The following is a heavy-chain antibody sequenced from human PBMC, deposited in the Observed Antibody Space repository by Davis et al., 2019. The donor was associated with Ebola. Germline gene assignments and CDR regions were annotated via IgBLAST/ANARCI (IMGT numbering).Heavy chain of an antibody. Sequence: MPSETLSLTCAVYGGSFSGYYWSWIRQPPGKGLEWSGEINHSGSTNYNPSLKSRVTISVDTSKNQFSLKLSSVTAADTAVYYCARHGAQWELISFFDYWGQGTLVTVSS. CDR1: GGSFSGYY. D-gene: IGHD1-26*01. CDR2: INHSGST. CDR3: ARHGAQWELISFFDY. J-gene: IGHJ4*02. V-gene: IGHV4-34*01.